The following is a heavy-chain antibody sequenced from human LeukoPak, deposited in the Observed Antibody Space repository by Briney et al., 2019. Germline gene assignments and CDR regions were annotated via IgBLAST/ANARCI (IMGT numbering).Heavy chain of an antibody. D-gene: IGHD6-25*01. CDR2: MNPNNGDS. CDR1: GYTFTNYH. V-gene: IGHV1-8*03. Sequence: ASVTVSCKASGYTFTNYHINWVRQATGQGLVWMGWMNPNNGDSGYAQKFQGRVTITRDTSISTSYMELRSLRSDDTAVYFCARTTSFTASGYDYWGQGTLVTVSS. J-gene: IGHJ4*02. CDR3: ARTTSFTASGYDY.